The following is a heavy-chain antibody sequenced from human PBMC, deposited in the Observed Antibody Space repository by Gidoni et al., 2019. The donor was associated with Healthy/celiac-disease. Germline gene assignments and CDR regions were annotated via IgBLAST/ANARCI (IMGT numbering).Heavy chain of an antibody. D-gene: IGHD3-10*01. CDR3: ARGGGGITMVRGRGMDV. CDR2: ISYDGSNK. J-gene: IGHJ6*03. CDR1: GFTFSSYA. V-gene: IGHV3-30-3*01. Sequence: QVQLVESGGGVVQPGRSLRLSCAPSGFTFSSYAMHWVRQAPGKGLEWVAVISYDGSNKYYAESVKGRFTIHRDNSKNTLYLQMNSLRAEDTAVYYCARGGGGITMVRGRGMDVWGKGTTVTVSS.